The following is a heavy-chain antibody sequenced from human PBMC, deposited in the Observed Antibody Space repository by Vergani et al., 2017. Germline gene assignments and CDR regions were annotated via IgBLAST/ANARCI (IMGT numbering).Heavy chain of an antibody. J-gene: IGHJ4*02. Sequence: VQLVESGGGLVQPGRSLRLSCAASGFTFDDYAMHWVRQAPGKGLEWVSAISGSGGSTYYADSVKGRFTISRDNSKNTLYLQMNSLRAEDTAVYYCAKDLGGYSSGWYGFDYWGQGTLVTVSS. CDR1: GFTFDDYA. CDR3: AKDLGGYSSGWYGFDY. CDR2: ISGSGGST. V-gene: IGHV3-23*04. D-gene: IGHD6-19*01.